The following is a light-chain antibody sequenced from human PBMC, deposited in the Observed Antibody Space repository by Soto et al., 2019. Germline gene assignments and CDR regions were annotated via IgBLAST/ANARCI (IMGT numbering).Light chain of an antibody. V-gene: IGKV3-15*01. Sequence: EIVITQTPATLSVSPGERATLSCRASQTLYNNLAWYQQKLGQAPRLLIYGASARATDIPARFSGSGSGTEFTLTISGLQSEDFAIYYCPQYSDWPLTFGGGTKVEIK. CDR1: QTLYNN. CDR2: GAS. CDR3: PQYSDWPLT. J-gene: IGKJ4*01.